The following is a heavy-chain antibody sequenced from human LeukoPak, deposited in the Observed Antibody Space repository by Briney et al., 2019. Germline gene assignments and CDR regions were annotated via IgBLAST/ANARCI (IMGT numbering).Heavy chain of an antibody. J-gene: IGHJ4*02. CDR1: GGSISSYY. CDR3: ARDLPYCSGGSCYHSN. V-gene: IGHV4-59*01. CDR2: IYYTGST. D-gene: IGHD2-15*01. Sequence: PSETLSLTCTVSGGSISSYYWSWIRQPPGKGLEWIGYIYYTGSTNYNPSLKSRVTMSVDTSKNQFSLKLSSVTAADTAVYYCARDLPYCSGGSCYHSNWGQGTLVTVSS.